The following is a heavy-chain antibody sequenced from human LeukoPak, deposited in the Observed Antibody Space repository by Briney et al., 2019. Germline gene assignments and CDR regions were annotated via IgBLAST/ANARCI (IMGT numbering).Heavy chain of an antibody. D-gene: IGHD6-19*01. J-gene: IGHJ4*02. CDR3: AGRNGWYNY. CDR2: IYHSGST. CDR1: GGSISSGGYY. V-gene: IGHV4-30-2*01. Sequence: PSQTLSLTCTVSGGSISSGGYYWSWIRQPPGKGLEWIGYIYHSGSTYYNPSLKSRVTISVDRSKNQFTLQLNSVTPEDTAVYFCAGRNGWYNYWGQGTLVTVSS.